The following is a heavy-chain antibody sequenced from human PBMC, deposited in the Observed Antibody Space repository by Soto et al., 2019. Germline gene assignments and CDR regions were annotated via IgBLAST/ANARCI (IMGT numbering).Heavy chain of an antibody. Sequence: GESLKISCKGSGYSFTSYWIGWVRQMPGKGLEWMGIIYPGDSDTRYSPSFQGQVTISADKSISTAYLQWSSLKASDTAMYYCARSHGWFGELPALFDYWGQGTLVTVSS. J-gene: IGHJ4*02. V-gene: IGHV5-51*01. CDR2: IYPGDSDT. CDR3: ARSHGWFGELPALFDY. CDR1: GYSFTSYW. D-gene: IGHD3-10*01.